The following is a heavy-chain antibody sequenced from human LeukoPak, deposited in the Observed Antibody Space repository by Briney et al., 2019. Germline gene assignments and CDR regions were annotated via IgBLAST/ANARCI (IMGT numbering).Heavy chain of an antibody. D-gene: IGHD6-19*01. J-gene: IGHJ4*02. CDR2: IYYSGST. Sequence: PSETLSLTCTVSGGSISSGDYYWSWIRQPPGKGLEWIGYIYYSGSTYYNPSLKSRVTMSVDTSKNQFSLKLSSVTAADTPVFYCPLSIGYSCGCYAQNFDYWGQGPLVTVSS. V-gene: IGHV4-30-4*01. CDR1: GGSISSGDYY. CDR3: PLSIGYSCGCYAQNFDY.